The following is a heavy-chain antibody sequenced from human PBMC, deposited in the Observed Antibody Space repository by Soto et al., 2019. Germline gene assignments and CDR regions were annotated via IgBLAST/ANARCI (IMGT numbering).Heavy chain of an antibody. CDR3: ALEPTGTAGFDY. V-gene: IGHV1-2*02. CDR2: IDLDIGDT. CDR1: GHTFTGHH. J-gene: IGHJ4*02. Sequence: QVQMVQSGAEVKKPGASVKVSCKASGHTFTGHHMHWVRQAPGQGLERMGLIDLDIGDTKYAQKFPGRVTSTSDTSITTAYMELRGLRSDDTAVYYCALEPTGTAGFDYWSQGTLVTVSS. D-gene: IGHD2-21*02.